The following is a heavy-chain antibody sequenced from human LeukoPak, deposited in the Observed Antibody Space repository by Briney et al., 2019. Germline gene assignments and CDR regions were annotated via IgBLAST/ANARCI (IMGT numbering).Heavy chain of an antibody. Sequence: GESLKISCKGSGYSFTSYWIGWVRQMPGKGLEWMGIIYPGDSDTRYSPSFQGQVTISADKSISTAYLQWSSLKASDTAMYYCARSIRSNYDFWSGTPRLVNWFDPWGQGTLVTVSS. D-gene: IGHD3-3*01. CDR2: IYPGDSDT. J-gene: IGHJ5*02. CDR3: ARSIRSNYDFWSGTPRLVNWFDP. CDR1: GYSFTSYW. V-gene: IGHV5-51*01.